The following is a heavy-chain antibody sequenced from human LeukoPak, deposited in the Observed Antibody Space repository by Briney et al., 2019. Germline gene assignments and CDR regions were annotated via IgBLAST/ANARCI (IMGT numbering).Heavy chain of an antibody. V-gene: IGHV4-34*01. Sequence: PSETLSLTCAVYGGSFSGYYWSWIRQPPGKGLEWIGEINHSGSTNYNPSLKSRVTISVDTSKNQFSLKLSSVTAADTAVYYCARVGYYDSGGYSDYWGQGTLVTVSS. D-gene: IGHD3-22*01. J-gene: IGHJ4*02. CDR2: INHSGST. CDR1: GGSFSGYY. CDR3: ARVGYYDSGGYSDY.